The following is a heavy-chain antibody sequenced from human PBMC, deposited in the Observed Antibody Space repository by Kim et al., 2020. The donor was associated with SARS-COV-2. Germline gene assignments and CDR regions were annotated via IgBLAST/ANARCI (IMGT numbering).Heavy chain of an antibody. CDR1: GFTFSSYS. CDR2: ISSSSSYI. Sequence: GGSLRLSCAASGFTFSSYSMNWVRQAPGKGLEWVSSISSSSSYIYYADSVKGRFTISRDNAKNSLYLQMNSLRAEDTAVYYCARDQDYCSSTSCYGSIDYWGQGTLVTVSS. V-gene: IGHV3-21*01. CDR3: ARDQDYCSSTSCYGSIDY. J-gene: IGHJ4*02. D-gene: IGHD2-2*01.